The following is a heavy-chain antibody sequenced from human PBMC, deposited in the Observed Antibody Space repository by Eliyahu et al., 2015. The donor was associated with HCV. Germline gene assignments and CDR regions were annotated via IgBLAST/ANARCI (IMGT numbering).Heavy chain of an antibody. CDR3: ARVDYYGSGNPWGYYFDY. CDR2: TYYRSKWYN. V-gene: IGHV6-1*01. D-gene: IGHD3-10*01. CDR1: GDSVSSNSAA. Sequence: QVQLQQSGPGLVKPSQTLSLTCAISGDSVSSNSAAWNWIRQSPSRGLWWLGRTYYRSKWYNDYAVSVKSRITINPDTSKNQFSLQLNSVTPEDTAVYYCARVDYYGSGNPWGYYFDYWGQGTLVTVSS. J-gene: IGHJ4*02.